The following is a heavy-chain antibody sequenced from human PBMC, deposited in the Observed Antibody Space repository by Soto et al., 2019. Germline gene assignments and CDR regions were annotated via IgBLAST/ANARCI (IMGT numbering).Heavy chain of an antibody. D-gene: IGHD6-25*01. V-gene: IGHV3-30-3*01. CDR3: AREAEAFDH. J-gene: IGHJ5*02. CDR2: TSYDGYNK. CDR1: GFTFSSYA. Sequence: QVQLVESGGGVVQPGRSLRLSCAASGFTFSSYAMHWVRQAPGKGLEWVAVTSYDGYNKHYADSVKGRFTISRDNSKNTLFLQMISRGPEDTAVYYCAREAEAFDHWGQGTLVTVSS.